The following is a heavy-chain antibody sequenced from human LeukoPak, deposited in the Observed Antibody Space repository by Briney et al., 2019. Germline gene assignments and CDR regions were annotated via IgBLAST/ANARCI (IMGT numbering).Heavy chain of an antibody. CDR1: GGSISSYY. D-gene: IGHD3-10*01. Sequence: LETLSLTCTVSGGSISSYYWSWIRQPAGKGLEWIGRIYTSGSTNYNPSLKSRVTISVDTSKNQFSLKLSSVTAADTAVYYCARDRPMGAVDYWGQGTLVTVSS. V-gene: IGHV4-4*07. J-gene: IGHJ4*02. CDR3: ARDRPMGAVDY. CDR2: IYTSGST.